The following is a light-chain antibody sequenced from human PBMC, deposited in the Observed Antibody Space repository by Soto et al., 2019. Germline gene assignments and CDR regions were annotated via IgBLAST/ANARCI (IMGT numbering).Light chain of an antibody. J-gene: IGKJ2*01. CDR1: QSISSW. CDR3: QQHSSSSPYT. CDR2: KAS. Sequence: DIQMTQSPSTLSASVGDRVTITCRASQSISSWLAWYQQKPGKAPNLLIYKASTLGSGVPSRFTGVGSGTEFTLTISSLQPHDFAIYYCQQHSSSSPYTFGQGTNLEIK. V-gene: IGKV1-5*03.